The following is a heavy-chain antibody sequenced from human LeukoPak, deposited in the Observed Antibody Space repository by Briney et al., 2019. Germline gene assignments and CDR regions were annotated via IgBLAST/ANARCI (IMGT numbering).Heavy chain of an antibody. V-gene: IGHV3-23*01. D-gene: IGHD3-22*01. CDR1: GFTFSSYA. CDR3: AKDDMSILPYYYDSSGYTAFDY. Sequence: PGGSLRLSCAASGFTFSSYAMSWVRQAPGKGLEWVSAISGSGGSTYYADSVKGRFTISRDNYKNTLYLQMNSLRAEDTAVYYCAKDDMSILPYYYDSSGYTAFDYWGQGTLVTVSS. CDR2: ISGSGGST. J-gene: IGHJ4*02.